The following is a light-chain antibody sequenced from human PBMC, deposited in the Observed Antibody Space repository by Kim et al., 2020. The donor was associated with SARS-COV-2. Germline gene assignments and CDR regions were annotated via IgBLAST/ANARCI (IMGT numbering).Light chain of an antibody. CDR3: ATWDDSLSAPV. V-gene: IGLV1-44*01. CDR1: RSNIGTNS. CDR2: SDF. J-gene: IGLJ3*02. Sequence: GQGVNIACSGVRSNIGTNSVTWYQQRPGAASKLLIYSDFQRPSGVPARFSGSKSGTSASLVISELLPDDEADYYCATWDDSLSAPVFGGGTQLTVL.